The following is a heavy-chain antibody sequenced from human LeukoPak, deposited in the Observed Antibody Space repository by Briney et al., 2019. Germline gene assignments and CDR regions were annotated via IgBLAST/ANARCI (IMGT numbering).Heavy chain of an antibody. V-gene: IGHV3-49*04. CDR2: IRSKAYGATT. D-gene: IGHD3-22*01. Sequence: GGSLRLSCAASGFTFSNHGMNWVRQAPGKGLEWVGFIRSKAYGATTEYAASVKGRFTISRDDSKSIAYLQMNSLKTEDTAVYYCTRDTAEFYDSSGYAGDWGQGTLVTVSS. CDR1: GFTFSNHG. CDR3: TRDTAEFYDSSGYAGD. J-gene: IGHJ4*02.